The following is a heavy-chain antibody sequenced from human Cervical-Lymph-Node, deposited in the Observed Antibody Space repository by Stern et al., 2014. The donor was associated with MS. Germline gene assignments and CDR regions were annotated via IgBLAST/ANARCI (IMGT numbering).Heavy chain of an antibody. J-gene: IGHJ6*02. D-gene: IGHD3-10*01. CDR3: ATGAHGMDV. CDR1: GDTLSTHT. V-gene: IGHV1-69*01. Sequence: VQLVQSGAEVKKVGSSVKVSCKASGDTLSTHTINWVRQAPGQGLEWMGGIIPVFDAPNYAQKFQGRVRITSDEITHTAHMELSSLRSEDTAVYYCATGAHGMDVWGQGTAVTVSS. CDR2: IIPVFDAP.